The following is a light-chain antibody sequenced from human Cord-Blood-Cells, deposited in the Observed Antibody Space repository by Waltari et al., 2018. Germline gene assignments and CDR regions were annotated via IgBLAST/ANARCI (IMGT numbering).Light chain of an antibody. Sequence: EIVLTQSPATLSLSPGERATLSCRASQSVSSYLAWYQQKPGQAPKLLIYDASNWATGIPARFSGSGSGTDFTLTISSLEPEDFAAYYCQQRSNWPFTFGGGTKVEIK. CDR2: DAS. V-gene: IGKV3-11*01. CDR1: QSVSSY. CDR3: QQRSNWPFT. J-gene: IGKJ4*01.